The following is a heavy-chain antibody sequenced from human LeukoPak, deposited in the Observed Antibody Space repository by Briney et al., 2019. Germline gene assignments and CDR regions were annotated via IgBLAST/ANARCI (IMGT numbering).Heavy chain of an antibody. V-gene: IGHV4-31*03. CDR3: ARGGYGSGSYYDS. D-gene: IGHD3-10*01. CDR1: GGSISSGGYY. J-gene: IGHJ4*02. Sequence: SETLSLTCTVSGGSISSGGYYWSWIRQHPGKGLEWIGYIYYSGSTYYNPSLKSRVTISVDTSKNQFSLKLSSVTAADTAVYYCARGGYGSGSYYDSWGQGTLVTVSS. CDR2: IYYSGST.